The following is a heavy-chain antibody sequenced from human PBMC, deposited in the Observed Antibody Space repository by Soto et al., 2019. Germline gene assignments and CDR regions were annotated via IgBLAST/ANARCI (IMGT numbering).Heavy chain of an antibody. CDR2: IIPISGTA. J-gene: IGHJ3*02. V-gene: IGHV1-69*01. D-gene: IGHD4-4*01. CDR3: ARPTSYSNYVGGDAFDI. Sequence: QVQLVQSGAEAKKPGSSVKVSCKASGGTFSSYAISWVRQAPGQGLEWMGGIIPISGTANYAQKFQGRVTITADESTSTAYMELSSLRSEDTAVYYCARPTSYSNYVGGDAFDIWGQGTMVTVSS. CDR1: GGTFSSYA.